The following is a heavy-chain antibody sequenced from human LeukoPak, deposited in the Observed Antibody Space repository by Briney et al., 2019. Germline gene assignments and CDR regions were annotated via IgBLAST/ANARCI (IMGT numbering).Heavy chain of an antibody. V-gene: IGHV1-18*01. D-gene: IGHD6-19*01. CDR1: GYTFTSYG. J-gene: IGHJ5*02. Sequence: ASVKVSCKASGYTFTSYGISWVRQAPGQGLEWMGWIGAYNGNTNYAQKLQGRVTMTTDTSTSTAYMELRSLRSDDTAVYYCAKSGWPIFHNWFDPWGQGTLVTVSS. CDR2: IGAYNGNT. CDR3: AKSGWPIFHNWFDP.